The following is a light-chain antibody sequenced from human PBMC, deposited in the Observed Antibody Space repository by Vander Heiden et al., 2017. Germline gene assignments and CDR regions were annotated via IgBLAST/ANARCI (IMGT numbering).Light chain of an antibody. Sequence: QSVLPQPPSAYGTPGQRVTISCPGSSSNIGSNTVNWYQQLPGTAPKLLIYSNNQRPSGVPDRFSGSKSGTSASLAISGLQSEDEADYYCAAWDDSLNGVVFGGGTKLTVL. CDR2: SNN. CDR3: AAWDDSLNGVV. V-gene: IGLV1-44*01. CDR1: SSNIGSNT. J-gene: IGLJ2*01.